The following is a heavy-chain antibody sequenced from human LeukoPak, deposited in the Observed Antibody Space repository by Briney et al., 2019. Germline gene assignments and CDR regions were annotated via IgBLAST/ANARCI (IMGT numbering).Heavy chain of an antibody. V-gene: IGHV3-7*01. Sequence: GGSLRLSCAASGFTFSSYWMTWVSQAPGKGLEWVANIKQDGSGKYYVDSVKGRFTISRDNAKNSLYLQMNSLRVEDTAVYYCARDLRRDYYDSSGYSQDEDYWGQGTLVTVSS. J-gene: IGHJ4*02. CDR1: GFTFSSYW. D-gene: IGHD3-22*01. CDR3: ARDLRRDYYDSSGYSQDEDY. CDR2: IKQDGSGK.